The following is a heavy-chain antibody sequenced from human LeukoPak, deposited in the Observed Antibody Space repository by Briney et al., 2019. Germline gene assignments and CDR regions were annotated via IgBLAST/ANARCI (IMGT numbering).Heavy chain of an antibody. V-gene: IGHV3-30-3*01. J-gene: IGHJ6*03. D-gene: IGHD2-2*02. CDR3: ARAGIVVVPAAINYYYMDV. CDR1: GFTFSSYA. CDR2: ISYDGSNK. Sequence: GGSLKLSCAASGFTFSSYAMHWVRQAPGKGLEWVAVISYDGSNKYYADSVKGRFTISRDNSKNTLYLQMNSLRAEDTAVYYCARAGIVVVPAAINYYYMDVWGKGTTVTVSS.